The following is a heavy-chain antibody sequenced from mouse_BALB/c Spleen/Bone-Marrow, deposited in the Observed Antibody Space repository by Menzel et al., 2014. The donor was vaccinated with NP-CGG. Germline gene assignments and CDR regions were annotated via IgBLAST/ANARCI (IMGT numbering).Heavy chain of an antibody. CDR2: IWSGGST. CDR3: TRFITTGAMDY. V-gene: IGHV2-6-4*01. J-gene: IGHJ4*01. Sequence: VKLMESGPGQVAPSQSLSITCTVSGFSLSRYSVHWVRQPPGKGLEWLGVIWSGGSTDYNLGLKSRLSISKDNSKSQVFLKMNSPQTDDTAMYYCTRFITTGAMDYWGQGTSVTVSS. D-gene: IGHD1-1*01. CDR1: GFSLSRYS.